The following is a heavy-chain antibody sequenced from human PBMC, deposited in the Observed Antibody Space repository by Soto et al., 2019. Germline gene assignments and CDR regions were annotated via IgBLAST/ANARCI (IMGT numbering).Heavy chain of an antibody. Sequence: SETLSLTCTVSGGSVSANSYYWNWIRQPPGKGLEWIGYIHYSGTTSFFPSYNPSLRSRVTISEDTSKNQFSLKLLSVTTADTAVYFCAAGEASSRNLAPYYLDFWGQGTLVTVSS. CDR2: IHYSGTT. CDR1: GGSVSANSYY. D-gene: IGHD6-13*01. CDR3: AAGEASSRNLAPYYLDF. J-gene: IGHJ4*02. V-gene: IGHV4-61*01.